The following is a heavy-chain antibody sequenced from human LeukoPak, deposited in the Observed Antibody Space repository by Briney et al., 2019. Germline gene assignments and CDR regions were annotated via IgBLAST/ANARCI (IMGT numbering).Heavy chain of an antibody. CDR2: TSHSDSP. CDR3: ARSEVVVVAATQVRPRRYYGMDV. D-gene: IGHD2-15*01. V-gene: IGHV4-38-2*02. J-gene: IGHJ6*02. CDR1: GMSITSRHY. Sequence: PSETLSLTCSVSGMSITSRHYWGWIRQPPGKGLEWIGSTSHSDSPYYNPSLESRVTISLDTSRNQFSLKLSSVTAADTAVYYCARSEVVVVAATQVRPRRYYGMDVWGQGTTVTVSS.